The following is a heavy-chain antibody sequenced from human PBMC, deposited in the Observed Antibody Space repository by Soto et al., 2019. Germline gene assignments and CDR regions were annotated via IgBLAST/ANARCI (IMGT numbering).Heavy chain of an antibody. CDR2: IWYDGSNK. CDR3: AREASPTVGYCTNGVCYTEGIFDX. J-gene: IGHJ4*02. D-gene: IGHD2-8*01. CDR1: GFTFSSYG. Sequence: GGSLRLSCAASGFTFSSYGMHWVRQAPGKGLEWVAVIWYDGSNKYYADSVKGRFTIPRDNSKNTLYLQMNSLRAEDTAVYYCAREASPTVGYCTNGVCYTEGIFDXWGQGTLVTVSS. V-gene: IGHV3-33*01.